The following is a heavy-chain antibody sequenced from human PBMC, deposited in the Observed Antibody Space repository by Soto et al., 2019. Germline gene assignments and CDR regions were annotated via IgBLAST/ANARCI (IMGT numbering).Heavy chain of an antibody. J-gene: IGHJ4*02. CDR1: GGTFSSYT. Sequence: QVKLVQSGAEVRKPGSSVKVSCTASGGTFSSYTINWVRQATGQGPEWMGRVIPILAMSNYAQKFQGRVTITADQSTITAYMYLSSLRSEDTALYYCATNYGSGSTHFDYWGQGTLVTVSS. CDR3: ATNYGSGSTHFDY. D-gene: IGHD3-10*01. CDR2: VIPILAMS. V-gene: IGHV1-69*02.